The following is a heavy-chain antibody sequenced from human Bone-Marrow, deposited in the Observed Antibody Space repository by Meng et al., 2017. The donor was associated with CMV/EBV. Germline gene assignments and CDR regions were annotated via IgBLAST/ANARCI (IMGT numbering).Heavy chain of an antibody. D-gene: IGHD6-6*01. CDR3: ARDASNYGMDV. J-gene: IGHJ6*02. V-gene: IGHV3-21*01. Sequence: GESLKISCAASGFTFSSYSMNWVRQAPGKGLEWVSSISSSSSYIYYADSVKGRFTIPRDNAKNSLYLQMNSLRAEDTAVYYCARDASNYGMDVWGQGTTVTVSS. CDR2: ISSSSSYI. CDR1: GFTFSSYS.